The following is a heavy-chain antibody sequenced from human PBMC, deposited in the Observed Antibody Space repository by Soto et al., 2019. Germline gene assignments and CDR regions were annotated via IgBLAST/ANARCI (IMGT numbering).Heavy chain of an antibody. Sequence: ASVKVSFKASGYTFTSYGISWVRQAPGQGLEWMGWIGAYNGNTNYAQKLQGRVTMTTDTSTSTAYMELRSLRSDDTAVYYCARDRPRVVVPAAISAFDIWGQGTMVTVSS. D-gene: IGHD2-2*02. CDR1: GYTFTSYG. CDR3: ARDRPRVVVPAAISAFDI. CDR2: IGAYNGNT. V-gene: IGHV1-18*01. J-gene: IGHJ3*02.